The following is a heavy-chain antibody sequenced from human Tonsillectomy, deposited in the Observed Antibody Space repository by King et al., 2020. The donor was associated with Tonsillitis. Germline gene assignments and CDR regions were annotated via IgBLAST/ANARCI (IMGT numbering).Heavy chain of an antibody. CDR3: ARGPITYYDSGGYFYV. J-gene: IGHJ4*02. V-gene: IGHV1-2*02. Sequence: VQLVQSGTEVKKPGASVRVSCKTSGDSFTGYYIHWVRQAPGQGLEWMGWINSNSGDTSYLQKFQDRVTVTRDTSISTSYLELRGLRSDDTAVFYCARGPITYYDSGGYFYVWGQGTLVTVSS. D-gene: IGHD3-22*01. CDR1: GDSFTGYY. CDR2: INSNSGDT.